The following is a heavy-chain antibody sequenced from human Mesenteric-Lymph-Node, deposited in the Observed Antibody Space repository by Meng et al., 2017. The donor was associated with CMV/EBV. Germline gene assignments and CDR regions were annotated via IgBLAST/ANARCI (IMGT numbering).Heavy chain of an antibody. D-gene: IGHD2-2*01. CDR3: ARDGIVEVAATTFQYYYYGMDV. J-gene: IGHJ6*02. CDR2: ISSSSSTI. Sequence: GGSLRLSCAASGFTVSSYSMNWVRQAPGKGLEWVSYISSSSSTIYYADSVKGRFTISRDNAKNSLYLQMNSLRAEDTAVYYCARDGIVEVAATTFQYYYYGMDVWGQGTTVTVSS. CDR1: GFTVSSYS. V-gene: IGHV3-48*04.